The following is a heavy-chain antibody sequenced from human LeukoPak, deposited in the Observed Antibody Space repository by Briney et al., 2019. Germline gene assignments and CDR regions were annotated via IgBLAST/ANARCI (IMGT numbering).Heavy chain of an antibody. J-gene: IGHJ4*02. D-gene: IGHD4-17*01. Sequence: PGGSLRLSCEASGFKFSNYAMSWVRQAPGKGLEWVSLLSGRGRHASYTDSVKGRFTISRDNSKNTLYLQMNSLRAEDTAVYYCAKGPDYGDYYFDYWGQGTLVTVSS. CDR1: GFKFSNYA. V-gene: IGHV3-23*01. CDR2: LSGRGRHA. CDR3: AKGPDYGDYYFDY.